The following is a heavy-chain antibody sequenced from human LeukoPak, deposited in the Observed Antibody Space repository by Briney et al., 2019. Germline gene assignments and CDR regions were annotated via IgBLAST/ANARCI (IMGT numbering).Heavy chain of an antibody. J-gene: IGHJ4*02. V-gene: IGHV4-38-2*02. D-gene: IGHD4-17*01. CDR2: MFHSGST. Sequence: SSETLSLTCTVSGYSISSGHYWAWIRQSPEKGLECIATMFHSGSTYYNPSLKSRVTTSVDTSKNELSLNLSSVTAADTAVYYCARAGTNLGDYDYWGQGTLVTVSS. CDR3: ARAGTNLGDYDY. CDR1: GYSISSGHY.